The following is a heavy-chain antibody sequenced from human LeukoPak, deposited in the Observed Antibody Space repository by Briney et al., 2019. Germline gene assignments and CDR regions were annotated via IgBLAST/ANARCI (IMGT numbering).Heavy chain of an antibody. Sequence: PSETLSLTCTVSGGSISSYYWSWIRQPPGKGLEWIGYTYYSGSTNYNPSLKSRVTISVDTSKNQFSLKLSSVTAADTAVYYCARLGYNWNDPDAFDIWGQGTMVTVSS. V-gene: IGHV4-59*08. J-gene: IGHJ3*02. CDR3: ARLGYNWNDPDAFDI. CDR2: TYYSGST. D-gene: IGHD1-20*01. CDR1: GGSISSYY.